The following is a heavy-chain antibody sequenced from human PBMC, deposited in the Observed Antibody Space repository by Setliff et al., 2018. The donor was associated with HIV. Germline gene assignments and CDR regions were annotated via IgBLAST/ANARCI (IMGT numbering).Heavy chain of an antibody. V-gene: IGHV1-69*05. CDR3: RVGHNDAFDI. J-gene: IGHJ3*02. CDR2: IIPIFGNT. CDR1: GGTFSSYA. D-gene: IGHD1-1*01. Sequence: SVKVSCKASGGTFSSYAISWVRQAPGQGLEWMGGIIPIFGNTNYAQKFQDRVTITKDRSMSTAYMELSSLRSEDTAMYYCRVGHNDAFDIWGQGTMVTVSS.